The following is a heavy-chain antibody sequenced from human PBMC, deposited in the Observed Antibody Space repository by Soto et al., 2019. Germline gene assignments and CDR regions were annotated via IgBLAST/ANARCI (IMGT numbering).Heavy chain of an antibody. CDR3: ARGGGLELRGIYYYSMDV. CDR1: GYTFTSYD. J-gene: IGHJ6*02. Sequence: QVQLVQSGAEVKKPGASVKVSCKASGYTFTSYDINWVRQATGQGLEWMGWMNPNSGNTGYAQKFQGRVTITRSPSKSTAYMELSSLRSEDPAVYYCARGGGLELRGIYYYSMDVWGQGNTVTDSS. CDR2: MNPNSGNT. D-gene: IGHD1-7*01. V-gene: IGHV1-8*01.